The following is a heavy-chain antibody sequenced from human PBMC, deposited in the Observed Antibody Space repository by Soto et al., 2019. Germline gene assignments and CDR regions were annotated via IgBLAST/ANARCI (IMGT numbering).Heavy chain of an antibody. Sequence: PSETLSLTCAVYGGSFSGYYWSWIRQPPGKGLEWIGEINHSGSTNYNPSLKSRVTISVDTSKNQFSLKLSSVTAADTAVYYCARDVLSMAARDYFDYWGQGTLVTVSS. CDR1: GGSFSGYY. V-gene: IGHV4-34*01. J-gene: IGHJ4*02. CDR3: ARDVLSMAARDYFDY. D-gene: IGHD6-6*01. CDR2: INHSGST.